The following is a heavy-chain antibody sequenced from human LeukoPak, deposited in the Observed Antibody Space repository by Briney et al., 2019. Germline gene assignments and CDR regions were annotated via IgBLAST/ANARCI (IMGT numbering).Heavy chain of an antibody. J-gene: IGHJ6*02. Sequence: SVKVSCKASGGTFSSYAISWVRQAPGQGLEWMGRIIPIFGIANYAQKFQGRVTITADKSTSTAYMELSSLRSEDTAVYYCASSSGSYGSGSCGYYGMDVWGQGTTVTVSS. V-gene: IGHV1-69*04. CDR2: IIPIFGIA. D-gene: IGHD3-10*01. CDR3: ASSSGSYGSGSCGYYGMDV. CDR1: GGTFSSYA.